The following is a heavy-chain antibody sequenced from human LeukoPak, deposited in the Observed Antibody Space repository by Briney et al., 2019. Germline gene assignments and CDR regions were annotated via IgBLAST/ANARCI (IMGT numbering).Heavy chain of an antibody. J-gene: IGHJ4*02. CDR1: GGSFSGYY. D-gene: IGHD5-18*01. CDR3: ARARGYSYGFDY. CDR2: INHSGST. V-gene: IGHV4-34*01. Sequence: SETLSLTCAVYGGSFSGYYWSWIRQPPGKGLEWIGEINHSGSTNYNPSLKSRVTISVDTSKNQFSLKLSSVTAADTAVYCCARARGYSYGFDYWGQGTLVTVSS.